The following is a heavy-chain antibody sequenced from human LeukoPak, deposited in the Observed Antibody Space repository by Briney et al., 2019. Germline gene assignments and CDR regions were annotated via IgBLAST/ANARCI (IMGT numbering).Heavy chain of an antibody. Sequence: SETLSLTCSVSSGSINSYYWGWVRQPAGRGLEWIGRIYTTGRADYDPSLQSRVPMSIDTSQKQFTLNLKSVTAADTATYFCARHGYTASHFFLDYWSQGAPVTVSS. CDR3: ARHGYTASHFFLDY. J-gene: IGHJ4*02. D-gene: IGHD5-18*01. CDR1: SGSINSYY. V-gene: IGHV4-4*07. CDR2: IYTTGRA.